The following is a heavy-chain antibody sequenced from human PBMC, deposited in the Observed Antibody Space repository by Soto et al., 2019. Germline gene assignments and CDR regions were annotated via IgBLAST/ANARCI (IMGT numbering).Heavy chain of an antibody. Sequence: GSLRLSCAASGFTFSSNGMHWVRQAPGKGLEWVGEIYESGITNYNPSLNGRLSISMDQSKNQFSLKLTSVTAADTALYFCARGFSMSDTSDKDRFYFYYGLNVWGQGTTVTVSS. J-gene: IGHJ6*02. CDR2: IYESGIT. CDR1: GFTFSSNG. CDR3: ARGFSMSDTSDKDRFYFYYGLNV. V-gene: IGHV4-4*01. D-gene: IGHD3-10*02.